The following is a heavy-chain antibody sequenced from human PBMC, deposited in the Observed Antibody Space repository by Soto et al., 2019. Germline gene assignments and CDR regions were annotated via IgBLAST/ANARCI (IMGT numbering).Heavy chain of an antibody. CDR2: IHPGDSDT. V-gene: IGHV5-51*01. CDR1: GFSFSRYT. D-gene: IGHD4-17*01. CDR3: TLSYGDSYYYYYGMDV. Sequence: GESLKISCVGSGFSFSRYTVGWVRQVPGKGLEWMGVIHPGDSDTICSPSFQGQVTISADKSISTAYLQWSSLKASDTAMYYCTLSYGDSYYYYYGMDVWGQGTTVTASS. J-gene: IGHJ6*02.